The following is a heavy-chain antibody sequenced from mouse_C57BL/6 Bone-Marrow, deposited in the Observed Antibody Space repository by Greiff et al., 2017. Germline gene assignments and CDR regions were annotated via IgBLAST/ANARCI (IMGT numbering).Heavy chain of an antibody. J-gene: IGHJ2*01. Sequence: VQLQQPGAELVKPGASVKLSCKASGYTFTSYWMHWVRQRPGQGLEWIGMINPNSGNTNYNENFKSKATLTVDKSSSTAYMQLSGLTSEDSAIYYCANYPFDYWGKGTTLTVSS. V-gene: IGHV1-64*01. CDR2: INPNSGNT. D-gene: IGHD5-5*01. CDR1: GYTFTSYW. CDR3: ANYPFDY.